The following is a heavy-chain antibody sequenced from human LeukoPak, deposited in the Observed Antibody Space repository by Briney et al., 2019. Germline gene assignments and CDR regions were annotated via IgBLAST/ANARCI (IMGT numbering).Heavy chain of an antibody. J-gene: IGHJ4*02. CDR1: GFIFSIYT. D-gene: IGHD3-22*01. Sequence: GGSLRLSCAASGFIFSIYTMLWVRHARGKGLVWVSAISGSGCSTYYADSVKGRFTISRDNSKNTLYLQMNSLRAEDTAVYYCAKDLGGYDSSGPLDYWGQGTLVTVSS. CDR3: AKDLGGYDSSGPLDY. V-gene: IGHV3-23*01. CDR2: ISGSGCST.